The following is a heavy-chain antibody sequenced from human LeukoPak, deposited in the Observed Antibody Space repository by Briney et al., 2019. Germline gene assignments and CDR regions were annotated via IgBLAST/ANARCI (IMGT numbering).Heavy chain of an antibody. CDR1: GFTFSSYA. CDR2: ISGSGGST. V-gene: IGHV3-23*01. CDR3: AKGVPTVTTGYMDV. Sequence: GALRLSCAASGFTFSSYAMSWARQAPGRGLEWVSAISGSGGSTYYADSVKGRFTISRDNSKNTLYLQMNSLRAEDTAVYYCAKGVPTVTTGYMDVWGKGTTVTVSS. J-gene: IGHJ6*03. D-gene: IGHD4-11*01.